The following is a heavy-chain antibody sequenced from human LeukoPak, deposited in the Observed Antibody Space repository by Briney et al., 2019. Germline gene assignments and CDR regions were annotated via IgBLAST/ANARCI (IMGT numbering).Heavy chain of an antibody. CDR3: ARCTTGKTFGSLREIKKSREIDF. CDR2: ISSSSSTI. J-gene: IGHJ4*02. D-gene: IGHD1-1*01. Sequence: GGSLRLSCAASGFTFSSYSMNWVRQAPGKGLEWVSYISSSSSTIYYADSVRGRFTISRDNAKNSLFLQMDSLRGEDAAVYYCARCTTGKTFGSLREIKKSREIDFWGQGTLVTVSS. V-gene: IGHV3-48*04. CDR1: GFTFSSYS.